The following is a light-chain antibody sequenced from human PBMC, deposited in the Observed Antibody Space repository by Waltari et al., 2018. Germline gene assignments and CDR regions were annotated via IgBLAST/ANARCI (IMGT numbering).Light chain of an antibody. J-gene: IGKJ4*02. CDR1: QTVDTY. CDR3: QQRRRWPLT. CDR2: DTS. Sequence: EIVLTQSPATLSLSPGERATLSCRASQTVDTYLACYQRRPGQAPRLLIYDTSNRATCIPDRFSGSGSETDFTLTISSLEPEDFAVYYCQQRRRWPLTFGGGSKVEI. V-gene: IGKV3-11*01.